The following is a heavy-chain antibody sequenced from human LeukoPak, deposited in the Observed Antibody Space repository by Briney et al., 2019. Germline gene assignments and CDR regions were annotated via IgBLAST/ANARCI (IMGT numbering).Heavy chain of an antibody. D-gene: IGHD3-16*01. CDR3: AKGMYDYVWGSYEPAFDY. CDR2: IWYDGSNK. Sequence: GGSLRLSCAASGFTFSSYGMHWVRQAPGKGLEWVAVIWYDGSNKYYADSVKGRFTISRDNSKNTLYLQMNNLRAEDTAVYYCAKGMYDYVWGSYEPAFDYWGQGTLVTVSS. CDR1: GFTFSSYG. J-gene: IGHJ4*02. V-gene: IGHV3-33*06.